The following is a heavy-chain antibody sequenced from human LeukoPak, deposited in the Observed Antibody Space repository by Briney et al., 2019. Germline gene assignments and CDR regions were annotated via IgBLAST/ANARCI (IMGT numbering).Heavy chain of an antibody. CDR2: TYYRSKWYN. J-gene: IGHJ4*02. Sequence: SQTLSLTCAISGDSVSSSSAAWNWIGQSPSRGLEWLGRTYYRSKWYNDYEVSVTSRITINPDTSKNQFSLQLNSVTPEDTAVYYCARAPDYYGSGSYYNHFDYWGQGTLVTVSS. CDR3: ARAPDYYGSGSYYNHFDY. CDR1: GDSVSSSSAA. V-gene: IGHV6-1*01. D-gene: IGHD3-10*01.